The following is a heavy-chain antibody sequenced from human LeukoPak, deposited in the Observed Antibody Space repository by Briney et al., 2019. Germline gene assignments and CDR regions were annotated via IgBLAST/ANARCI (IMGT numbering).Heavy chain of an antibody. V-gene: IGHV4-34*01. CDR3: ARQGGYSSSPDF. D-gene: IGHD6-13*01. CDR1: GGSFSGYY. J-gene: IGHJ4*02. CDR2: INHHRST. Sequence: SETLSLTCAVYGGSFSGYYWSWIRQPPGKGLEWIGEINHHRSTNYNPSLKSRVTISVDTSRNQFSLKLISVTAADTAVYYCARQGGYSSSPDFWGQGTLVTVSS.